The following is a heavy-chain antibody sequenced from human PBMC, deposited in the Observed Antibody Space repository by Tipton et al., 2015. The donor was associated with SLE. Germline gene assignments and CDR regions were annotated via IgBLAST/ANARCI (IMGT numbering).Heavy chain of an antibody. Sequence: TLSLTCAVSGDSISRYNWWSWVRQPPGKGLEWIGEIYHTGSTKYNPSLKSRVTFSVDTSKNQFSLKLSSMTAGDTAVYYCARGKISWVIFVVRNYFDSWGQGTLVTVSS. CDR2: IYHTGST. CDR1: GDSISRYNW. D-gene: IGHD2-21*01. J-gene: IGHJ4*02. V-gene: IGHV4-4*02. CDR3: ARGKISWVIFVVRNYFDS.